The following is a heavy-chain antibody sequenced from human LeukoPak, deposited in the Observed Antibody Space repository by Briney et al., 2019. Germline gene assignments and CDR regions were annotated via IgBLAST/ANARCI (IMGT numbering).Heavy chain of an antibody. CDR3: ARDLPALGYFDWFLGY. CDR1: GFTFSSYG. CDR2: IWYDGSNK. J-gene: IGHJ4*02. D-gene: IGHD3-9*01. V-gene: IGHV3-33*01. Sequence: GRSLRLSCAASGFTFSSYGMHWVRQAPGKGLEWVAVIWYDGSNKYYADSVKGRFTISRDNPKNTLYLQMNSLRAEDTAVYYCARDLPALGYFDWFLGYWGQGTLVTVSS.